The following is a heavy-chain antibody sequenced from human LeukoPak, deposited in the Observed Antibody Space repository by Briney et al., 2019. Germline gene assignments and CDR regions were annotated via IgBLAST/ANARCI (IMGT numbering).Heavy chain of an antibody. CDR3: ARVGVSATNTPAFDY. D-gene: IGHD2-15*01. Sequence: MPGGSLRLSCEVSGFHFTSYVMTWVPQAPGKGLEWVSSITAGSSYIDYTPSVEGRFTISRDNSKNSLFLHMNSLRAEDTALYYCARVGVSATNTPAFDYWGQGTLVTVSS. CDR2: ITAGSSYI. CDR1: GFHFTSYV. J-gene: IGHJ4*02. V-gene: IGHV3-21*01.